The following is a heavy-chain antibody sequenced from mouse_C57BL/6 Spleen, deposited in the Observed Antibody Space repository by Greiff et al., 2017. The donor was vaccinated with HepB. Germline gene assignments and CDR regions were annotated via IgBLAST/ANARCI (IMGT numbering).Heavy chain of an antibody. V-gene: IGHV1-64*01. CDR1: GYTFPSYW. CDR2: IHPNSGST. CDR3: ARDYSNPYYYAMDY. D-gene: IGHD2-5*01. Sequence: QVQLQQPGAELVKPGASVKLSCKASGYTFPSYWMHWVKQRPGQGLEWIGMIHPNSGSTNYNEKFKSKATLTVDKSSSTAYMQLSSLTSEDSAVYYCARDYSNPYYYAMDYWGQGTSVTVSS. J-gene: IGHJ4*01.